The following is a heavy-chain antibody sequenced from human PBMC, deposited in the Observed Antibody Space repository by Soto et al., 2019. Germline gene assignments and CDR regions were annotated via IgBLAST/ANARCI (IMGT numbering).Heavy chain of an antibody. CDR3: ARERSVGYCITTTCPKPFYYYAMDV. CDR1: GGTFTNYA. J-gene: IGHJ6*02. Sequence: QVQLVQSGAEVKKPGSSLKVSCKASGGTFTNYAFSWMRQAPGQGPEWMGGIIPIFGTPDYAQKFQGRVIITADESTRTVSMELNSLRSDDTAVYYCARERSVGYCITTTCPKPFYYYAMDVWGQGTTVTVSS. V-gene: IGHV1-69*12. D-gene: IGHD2-2*01. CDR2: IIPIFGTP.